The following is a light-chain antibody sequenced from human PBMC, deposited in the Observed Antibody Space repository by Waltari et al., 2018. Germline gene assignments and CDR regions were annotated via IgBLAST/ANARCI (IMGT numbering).Light chain of an antibody. V-gene: IGKV3-11*01. CDR1: QSVGSN. J-gene: IGKJ1*01. Sequence: EVVLTQIPATLSFSPGERATLSSRASQSVGSNLAWYHQRPGQAPRLLIYDASNRATGVRARFSGSGSETAFTLTISSLEPEDFAVYYCQQRSNWWTFGQGTRVDI. CDR2: DAS. CDR3: QQRSNWWT.